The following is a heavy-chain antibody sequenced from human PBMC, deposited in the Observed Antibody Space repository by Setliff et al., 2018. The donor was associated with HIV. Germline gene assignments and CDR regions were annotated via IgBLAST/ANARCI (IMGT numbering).Heavy chain of an antibody. CDR3: ARQYCGGDCDPPRRYYYYYMDV. V-gene: IGHV4-59*08. Sequence: KTSETLSLTCTVSGGSISTYYWSWIRQPPGKGLEWIGYTYYSGSTKYNPSLKSRVTISVDTSKNQFSLKLSSVTAADTAVYYCARQYCGGDCDPPRRYYYYYMDVWGKGTTVTVSS. D-gene: IGHD2-21*02. CDR2: TYYSGST. CDR1: GGSISTYY. J-gene: IGHJ6*03.